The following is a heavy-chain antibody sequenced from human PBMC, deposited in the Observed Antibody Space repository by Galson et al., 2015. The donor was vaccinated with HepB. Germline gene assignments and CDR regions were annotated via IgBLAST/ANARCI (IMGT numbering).Heavy chain of an antibody. CDR2: ISSSSSTI. Sequence: SLRLSCAASGFTFSSYSMNWVRQAPGKGLEWVSYISSSSSTIYYADSVKGRFTISRDNAKNSLYLQMNSLRDEDTAVYYCARDKNVLLWFGEFPLGSQNYYGMDVWGQGTTVTVSS. CDR3: ARDKNVLLWFGEFPLGSQNYYGMDV. J-gene: IGHJ6*02. CDR1: GFTFSSYS. V-gene: IGHV3-48*02. D-gene: IGHD3-10*01.